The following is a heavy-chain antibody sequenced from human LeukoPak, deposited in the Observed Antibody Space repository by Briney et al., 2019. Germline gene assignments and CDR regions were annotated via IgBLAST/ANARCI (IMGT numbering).Heavy chain of an antibody. CDR2: ISGSGGST. J-gene: IGHJ4*02. V-gene: IGHV3-23*01. D-gene: IGHD3-10*01. CDR1: GFTFSSYA. Sequence: GGSLRLSCAASGFTFSSYAMSWVRQAPGKGLEWVSAISGSGGSTHYADSVKGRFTISRDNSKNTLYLQMNSLRAEDTAVYYCAKPHYYGSGSYYGYWGQGTLVTVSS. CDR3: AKPHYYGSGSYYGY.